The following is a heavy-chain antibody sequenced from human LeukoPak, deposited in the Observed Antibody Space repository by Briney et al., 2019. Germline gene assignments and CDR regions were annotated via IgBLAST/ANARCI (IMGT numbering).Heavy chain of an antibody. D-gene: IGHD1-26*01. V-gene: IGHV3-33*01. CDR3: VKSIVGATLVVAFDI. CDR2: IWYDGSNK. J-gene: IGHJ3*02. Sequence: PGGSLRLSCAASGFTFSSYGMNWVRQAPGKGLEWVAVIWYDGSNKYYADSVKGRFTISRDNSKNTLYLQMNSLRAEDTAVYYCVKSIVGATLVVAFDIWGQGTMVTVSS. CDR1: GFTFSSYG.